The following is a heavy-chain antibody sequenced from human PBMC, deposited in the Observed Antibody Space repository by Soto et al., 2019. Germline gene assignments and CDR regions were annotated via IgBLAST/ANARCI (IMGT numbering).Heavy chain of an antibody. CDR1: GGSFSGYY. CDR3: ASSSGWYRLDF. CDR2: IYHSGST. D-gene: IGHD6-19*01. V-gene: IGHV4-34*01. Sequence: SETLSLTCAVYGGSFSGYYWSWIRQPPGKGLEWIGEIYHSGSTNYNPSLKSRITISVGKSKNHFSLNLGSVTAADTAVYYCASSSGWYRLDFWGQGTLVTVSS. J-gene: IGHJ4*02.